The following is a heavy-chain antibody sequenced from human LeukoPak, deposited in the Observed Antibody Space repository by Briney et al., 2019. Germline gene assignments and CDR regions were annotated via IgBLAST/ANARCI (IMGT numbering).Heavy chain of an antibody. CDR3: ARSYGSGSYYRVIDAFDI. D-gene: IGHD3-10*01. CDR2: ISYDGSNK. Sequence: GESLKISCAASGFTFSSYAMHWVRQAPGKGLEWVAVISYDGSNKYYADSVKGRFTISRDNSKNTLYLQMNSLRAEDTAVYYCARSYGSGSYYRVIDAFDIWGQGTMVTVSS. J-gene: IGHJ3*02. CDR1: GFTFSSYA. V-gene: IGHV3-30*04.